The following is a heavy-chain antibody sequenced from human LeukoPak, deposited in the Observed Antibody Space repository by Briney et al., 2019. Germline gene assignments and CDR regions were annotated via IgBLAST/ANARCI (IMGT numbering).Heavy chain of an antibody. D-gene: IGHD2-21*02. V-gene: IGHV3-30*02. Sequence: GGSLRLSCAAAGFVFSDYGMHWVRQAPGKGLEWVAFVRVDGSSKYYPDSVKGRFTISRDNTKNKLYLQMNSLRVGDTAVYSCAKESGGDYHSEGPHYWGLGTLVTVSS. CDR3: AKESGGDYHSEGPHY. CDR1: GFVFSDYG. J-gene: IGHJ4*02. CDR2: VRVDGSSK.